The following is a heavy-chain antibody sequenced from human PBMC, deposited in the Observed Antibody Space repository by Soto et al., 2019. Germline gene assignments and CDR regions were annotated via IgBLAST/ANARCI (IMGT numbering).Heavy chain of an antibody. CDR2: IYHSGST. J-gene: IGHJ3*02. CDR1: GGSISSGGYS. D-gene: IGHD6-19*01. V-gene: IGHV4-30-2*01. Sequence: SETLSLTCAVSGGSISSGGYSWSWIRQPPGKGLEWIGYIYHSGSTYYNPSLKSRVTISVDRSKNQFSLKLSSVTAADTAVYYCARAEGYSSGRADAFDIWGQGTMVTV. CDR3: ARAEGYSSGRADAFDI.